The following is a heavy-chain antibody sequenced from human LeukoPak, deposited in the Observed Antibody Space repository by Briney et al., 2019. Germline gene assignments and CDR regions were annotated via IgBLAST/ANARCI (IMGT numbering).Heavy chain of an antibody. CDR3: SKPQSSRPGDFDY. J-gene: IGHJ4*02. D-gene: IGHD1-14*01. CDR1: GFTFGSYS. Sequence: GGSLRLSCTASGFTFGSYSMNWVRQSPGRGLEWISSISGNGTSIKFVNSLKGRFSVSRDNAKSSVYLHLSSLRAEDSGIYYCSKPQSSRPGDFDYWGQGILVTVTS. CDR2: ISGNGTSI. V-gene: IGHV3-21*01.